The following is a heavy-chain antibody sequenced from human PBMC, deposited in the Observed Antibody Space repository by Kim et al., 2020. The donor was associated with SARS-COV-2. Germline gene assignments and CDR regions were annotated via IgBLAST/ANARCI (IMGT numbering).Heavy chain of an antibody. CDR1: GFTFSSYA. Sequence: GGSLRLSCAASGFTFSSYAMHWVRQAPGKGLEWVAVISYDGSNKYYADSVKGRFTISRDNSKNTLYLQMNSLRAEDTAVYYCARGPEGYYYYMDVWGKGT. V-gene: IGHV3-30-3*01. CDR3: ARGPEGYYYYMDV. J-gene: IGHJ6*03. CDR2: ISYDGSNK.